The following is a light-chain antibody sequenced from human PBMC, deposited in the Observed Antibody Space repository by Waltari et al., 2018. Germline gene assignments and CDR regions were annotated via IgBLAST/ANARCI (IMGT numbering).Light chain of an antibody. CDR2: GAS. CDR3: QQYGTLIT. CDR1: QSVRSSY. J-gene: IGKJ5*01. V-gene: IGKV3-20*01. Sequence: EIVLTQSPGTLSLSPGERATLSCRASQSVRSSYLAWYQQEPGQAPRLLINGASSRATGIPDRFRGSGSGTDFTLTISRLEPEDFAVYYCQQYGTLITFGQGTRLEIK.